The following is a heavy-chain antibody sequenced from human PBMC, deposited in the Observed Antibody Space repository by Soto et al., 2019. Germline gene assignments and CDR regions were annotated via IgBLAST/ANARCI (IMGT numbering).Heavy chain of an antibody. Sequence: QVQLQESGPGLVKPSQTLSLTCTVSGGSISSGDYYWSWIRQPPGKGLEWIGYIYYSGSTYYNPSLKSRVTISVDTSKNQFSLKLSSVTAADTAVYYCARLRIFVDTKVGGFDLWGRGTLVTVSS. CDR2: IYYSGST. J-gene: IGHJ2*01. CDR1: GGSISSGDYY. CDR3: ARLRIFVDTKVGGFDL. D-gene: IGHD5-18*01. V-gene: IGHV4-30-4*01.